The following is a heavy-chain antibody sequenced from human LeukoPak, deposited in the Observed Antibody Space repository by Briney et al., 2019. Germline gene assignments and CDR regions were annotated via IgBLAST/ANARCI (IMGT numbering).Heavy chain of an antibody. CDR2: IYYSGST. CDR3: ARVSGIAVAGWVGYYYYYMDV. D-gene: IGHD6-19*01. CDR1: GGSISSSSYY. J-gene: IGHJ6*03. Sequence: SETLSLTCTVSGGSISSSSYYWGWIRQPPGKGLEWIGSIYYSGSTYYNPSLKSRVTISVDTSKNQFSLKLSSVTAADTAVYYCARVSGIAVAGWVGYYYYYMDVWGKGTTVTISS. V-gene: IGHV4-39*07.